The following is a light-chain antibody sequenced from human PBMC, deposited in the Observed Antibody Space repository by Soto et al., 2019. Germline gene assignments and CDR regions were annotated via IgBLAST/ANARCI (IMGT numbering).Light chain of an antibody. CDR3: QQYGSSPIT. V-gene: IGKV3-20*01. CDR1: QSVSNNY. CDR2: GAS. Sequence: IVFTQSPCTLSLSPGERAALSCRASQSVSNNYLAWYQQKPGQAPRLLIYGASNRATGIPDRFSGSGSGTDFTLTISRLEPEDFAVYYCQQYGSSPITFGQGTRLEIK. J-gene: IGKJ5*01.